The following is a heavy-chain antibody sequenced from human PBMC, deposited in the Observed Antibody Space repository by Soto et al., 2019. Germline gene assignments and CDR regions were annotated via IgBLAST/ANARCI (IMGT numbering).Heavy chain of an antibody. CDR2: IYHRGST. CDR3: ARRWGEGRVDC. CDR1: GGSISSSNW. Sequence: QVQLQESGPGLVKPSGTLSLTCAVSGGSISSSNWWSWVRQPPGKGLEWIGEIYHRGSTNYNPSLKCRVTISVDKARYQFSRKLSSEAAADTAVYYCARRWGEGRVDCWCQGTQVTVYS. J-gene: IGHJ4*02. D-gene: IGHD3-10*01. V-gene: IGHV4-4*02.